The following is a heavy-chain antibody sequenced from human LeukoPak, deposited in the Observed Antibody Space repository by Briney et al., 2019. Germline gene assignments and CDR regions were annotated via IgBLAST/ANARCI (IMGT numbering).Heavy chain of an antibody. V-gene: IGHV1-2*02. CDR3: ARDRYSGSYYAWKY. J-gene: IGHJ4*02. CDR2: INPNSGGT. Sequence: ASVKVSCKASGYTFVNHGISWVRQAPGQGLEWMGWINPNSGGTNYAQKFQGRVTMTRDTSISTAYMELSRLRSDDTAVYYCARDRYSGSYYAWKYWGQGTLVTVSS. D-gene: IGHD1-26*01. CDR1: GYTFVNHG.